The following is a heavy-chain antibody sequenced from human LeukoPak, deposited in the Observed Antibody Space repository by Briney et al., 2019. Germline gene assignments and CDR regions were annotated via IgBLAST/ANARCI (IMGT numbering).Heavy chain of an antibody. CDR2: SYYSGSS. J-gene: IGHJ4*02. CDR3: ATGGYYDSSTFDY. D-gene: IGHD3-22*01. CDR1: GFTFSSCA. Sequence: GSLRLSCAASGFTFSSCALSWVRQAPGKGLEWIGYSYYSGSSNYNPSLKSRVTISVDTPKRQFSLKLTSVTAADTAVYYCATGGYYDSSTFDYWGQGAQVTVSS. V-gene: IGHV4-59*01.